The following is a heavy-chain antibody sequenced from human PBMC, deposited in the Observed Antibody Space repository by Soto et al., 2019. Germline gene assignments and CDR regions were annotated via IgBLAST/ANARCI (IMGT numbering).Heavy chain of an antibody. J-gene: IGHJ4*01. CDR3: SKCRGGRWCLGQ. Sequence: QVQLVESGGGVVQPGRSLSLSCAASGFTFSSYGMHWVRQAPGKGLEWVAFISDDGSQKYYADSVKGRFTISRDDFKNTVYMQMDRLTSGDPGVFYCSKCRGGRWCLGQWGQGALVTVSS. D-gene: IGHD2-21*01. CDR2: ISDDGSQK. CDR1: GFTFSSYG. V-gene: IGHV3-30*18.